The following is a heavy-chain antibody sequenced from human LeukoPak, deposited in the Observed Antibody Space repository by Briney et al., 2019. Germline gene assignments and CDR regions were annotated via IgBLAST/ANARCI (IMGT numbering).Heavy chain of an antibody. Sequence: SETLSLTCAVYGGSFSGYYWSWIRQPPGKGLEWIGEINHSGSTNYNPSLKSRVTISVDTSKNQFSLKLSSVTAADTAVYYCARGGWLQYDYWGQGTLATVSS. CDR2: INHSGST. V-gene: IGHV4-34*01. CDR1: GGSFSGYY. D-gene: IGHD5-24*01. J-gene: IGHJ4*02. CDR3: ARGGWLQYDY.